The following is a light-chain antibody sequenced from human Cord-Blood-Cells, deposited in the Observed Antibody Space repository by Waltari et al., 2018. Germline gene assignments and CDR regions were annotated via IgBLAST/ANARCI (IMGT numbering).Light chain of an antibody. V-gene: IGLV2-11*01. CDR3: CSYAGSPYV. Sequence: QSALTQPRPVSGSPGQSVTISCTGTSSDVGGYNYVSWYQQHPGKAPKRLLCDVRKRPSGVPDRFSGSKSGNPACLTISGLQAEDEADYYCCSYAGSPYVFGTGTKVTVL. J-gene: IGLJ1*01. CDR2: DVR. CDR1: SSDVGGYNY.